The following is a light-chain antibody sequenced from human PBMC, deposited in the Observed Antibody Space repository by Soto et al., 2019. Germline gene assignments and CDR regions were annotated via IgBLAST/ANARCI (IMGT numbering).Light chain of an antibody. J-gene: IGKJ4*01. V-gene: IGKV3-15*01. CDR2: AAF. CDR3: QQHKDWPLT. CDR1: QCVSTS. Sequence: EIVMTQSPATLSVSPGETVTLSCRASQCVSTSVAWYQQKPGQAPRLLIYAAFTRATAVPARFSGSGSGTEFALTISGLQSEDFAVYHCQQHKDWPLTFGGGTKVEMK.